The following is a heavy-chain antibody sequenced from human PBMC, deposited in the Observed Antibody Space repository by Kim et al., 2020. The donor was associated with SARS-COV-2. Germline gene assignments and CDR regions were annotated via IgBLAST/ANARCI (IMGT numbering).Heavy chain of an antibody. J-gene: IGHJ6*02. D-gene: IGHD2-15*01. Sequence: GGSLRLSCAASGFTFSNYGMHWVRQAPGKGLEWVAVISYDGSKKYYGGSVKGRFTISRDNSKNTLYLQMDSLRAEDTVVYYCARELSPLSRYGAMDVWGQGTTVTVSS. V-gene: IGHV3-33*05. CDR2: ISYDGSKK. CDR3: ARELSPLSRYGAMDV. CDR1: GFTFSNYG.